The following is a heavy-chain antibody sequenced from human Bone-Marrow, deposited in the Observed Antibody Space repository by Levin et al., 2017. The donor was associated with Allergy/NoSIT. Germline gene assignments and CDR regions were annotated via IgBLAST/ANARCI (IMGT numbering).Heavy chain of an antibody. CDR3: AKTTVEGGDFLDYFDS. D-gene: IGHD4-11*01. V-gene: IGHV3-23*01. Sequence: PGESLKISCAASGFTFRAYAMSWVRQAPGKGLEWVSSITGGGHVSYYADSVKGRFTISRDNSKNTLYLEVKSLRAEDTAVYFCAKTTVEGGDFLDYFDSWGQGTLVTVSS. CDR2: ITGGGHVS. CDR1: GFTFRAYA. J-gene: IGHJ4*02.